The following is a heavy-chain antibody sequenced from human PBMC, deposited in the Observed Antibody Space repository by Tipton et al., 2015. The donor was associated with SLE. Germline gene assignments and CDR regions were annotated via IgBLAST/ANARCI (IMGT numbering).Heavy chain of an antibody. CDR1: GASISSGDCY. D-gene: IGHD3-22*01. V-gene: IGHV4-31*03. CDR2: MYYFTSS. Sequence: GLVKPSQTLSLTCSVSGASISSGDCYWIWIRQLPGKGLEWIGYMYYFTSSYYNPSLKSRVTFSSDTSKNQFSLKLTSVTAADTAMYYCALYYYDSSGFNWIDPWGQGILVTVSS. CDR3: ALYYYDSSGFNWIDP. J-gene: IGHJ5*02.